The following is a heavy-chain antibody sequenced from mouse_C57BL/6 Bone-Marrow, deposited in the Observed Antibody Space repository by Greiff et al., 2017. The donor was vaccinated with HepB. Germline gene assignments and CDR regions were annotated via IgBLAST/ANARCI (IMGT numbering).Heavy chain of an antibody. D-gene: IGHD3-2*01. J-gene: IGHJ1*03. CDR3: VRQRQGRGYFDV. CDR1: GFSFNTYA. V-gene: IGHV10-1*01. Sequence: EVQLLESGGGLVQPKGSLKLSCAASGFSFNTYAMNWVRQAPGKGLEWIARIRSKSNNDATYYADSVKDRFTISRDDSESMLYLQMNNLKTEDTAMYYCVRQRQGRGYFDVWGTGTTVTVSS. CDR2: IRSKSNNDAT.